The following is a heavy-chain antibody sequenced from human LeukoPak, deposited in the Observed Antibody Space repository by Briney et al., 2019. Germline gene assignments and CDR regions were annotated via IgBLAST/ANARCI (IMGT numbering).Heavy chain of an antibody. D-gene: IGHD6-19*01. J-gene: IGHJ3*02. CDR2: IDPSDSYT. CDR1: GYSFTSYW. V-gene: IGHV5-10-1*01. Sequence: PGESLKISCKGSGYSFTSYWISWGRQMPGKGLEWMGRIDPSDSYTNYSPSFQGHVTISADKSISTAYLQWSSLKASDTAMYYCARHGGGWSDDAFDIWGQGTMVTVSS. CDR3: ARHGGGWSDDAFDI.